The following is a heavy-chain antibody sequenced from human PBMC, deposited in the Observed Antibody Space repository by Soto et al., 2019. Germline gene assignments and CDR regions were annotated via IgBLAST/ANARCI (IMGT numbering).Heavy chain of an antibody. CDR2: TRNKANSYTT. CDR3: ARGYCSGGSCYHTYYYYYYMDV. Sequence: EVQLVESGGGLVQPGGSLRLSCAASGFTFSDHYMDWVGQAPGKGLEWVGRTRNKANSYTTEYAASVKGRFTISRDDSKNSLYLQMNSLKTEDTAVYYCARGYCSGGSCYHTYYYYYYMDVWGKGTTVTVSS. D-gene: IGHD2-15*01. CDR1: GFTFSDHY. V-gene: IGHV3-72*01. J-gene: IGHJ6*03.